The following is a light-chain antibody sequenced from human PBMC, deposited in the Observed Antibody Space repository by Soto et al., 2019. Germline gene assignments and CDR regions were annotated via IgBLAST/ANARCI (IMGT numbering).Light chain of an antibody. J-gene: IGLJ3*02. CDR1: ISNYGSDY. CDR2: RNN. CDR3: ATWDDNLSGVV. Sequence: QSVLTQPPSASGTPGQRVTISCSGSISNYGSDYVYWYRQFPGTAPNLLIYRNNQRPSGVPDRFSGSKSGNTASLAISGRRSEDEADYSCATWDDNLSGVVFGGGTKLTVL. V-gene: IGLV1-47*01.